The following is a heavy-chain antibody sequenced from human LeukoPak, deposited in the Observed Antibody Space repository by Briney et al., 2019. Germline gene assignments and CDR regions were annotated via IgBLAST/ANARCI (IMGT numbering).Heavy chain of an antibody. D-gene: IGHD3-22*01. Sequence: GASVKVSCKTSGYNFTDYYMHWVRQAPGQGLEWMGWINPNSGGTNYAQKFQGRVTMTRDTSISTAYMELSRLRSDDTAVYYCARDDLYYYDSSGYPRGLFDYWGQGTLVTVSS. J-gene: IGHJ4*02. CDR1: GYNFTDYY. CDR3: ARDDLYYYDSSGYPRGLFDY. CDR2: INPNSGGT. V-gene: IGHV1-2*02.